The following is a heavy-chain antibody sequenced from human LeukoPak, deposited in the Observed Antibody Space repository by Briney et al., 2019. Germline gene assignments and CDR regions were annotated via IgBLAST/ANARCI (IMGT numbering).Heavy chain of an antibody. V-gene: IGHV3-64D*09. J-gene: IGHJ4*02. Sequence: GGSLRLSCSASGFTFSNFAMHWVRQAPGKGLKYVSAISSNGDSTYYADSVKGRFTISRDNSKSTLYLQMSSLRAEDTAVYYCVKGLRGYSYGSFDYWGQGTLVTVSS. D-gene: IGHD5-18*01. CDR2: ISSNGDST. CDR1: GFTFSNFA. CDR3: VKGLRGYSYGSFDY.